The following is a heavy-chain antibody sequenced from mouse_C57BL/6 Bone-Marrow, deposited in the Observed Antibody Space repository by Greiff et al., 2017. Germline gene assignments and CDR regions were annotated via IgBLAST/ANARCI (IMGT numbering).Heavy chain of an antibody. CDR2: IHPNSGST. J-gene: IGHJ4*01. CDR1: GYTFTSYW. CDR3: AIYCGSSYDYAMDY. V-gene: IGHV1-64*01. D-gene: IGHD1-1*01. Sequence: QVQLQQPGAELVKPGASVKLSCKASGYTFTSYWMHWVKQRPGQGLEWIGMIHPNSGSTNYNEKFKGKATLTVDKSSSTAYMQLSSLTSEDSAVYYCAIYCGSSYDYAMDYWGQGTSVTVSS.